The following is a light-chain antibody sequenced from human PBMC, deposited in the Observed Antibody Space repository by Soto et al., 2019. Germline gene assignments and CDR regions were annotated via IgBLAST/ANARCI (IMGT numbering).Light chain of an antibody. CDR3: QQYGRSPWT. Sequence: EIVLTQSPGTLSLSPGERATLSCRATQSVSTNYLAWYQQKPGQAPRLLIYGASSRATGIPDRFSGSGSGTDFTLTISRLEPEDCAVYYCQQYGRSPWTFGQGTKVEIK. J-gene: IGKJ1*01. CDR1: QSVSTNY. V-gene: IGKV3-20*01. CDR2: GAS.